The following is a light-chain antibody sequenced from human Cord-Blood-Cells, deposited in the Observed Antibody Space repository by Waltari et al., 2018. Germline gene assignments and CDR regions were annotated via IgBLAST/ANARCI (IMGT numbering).Light chain of an antibody. J-gene: IGLJ3*02. CDR2: GNS. Sequence: QSVLTQPPPVSGAPGQRVTIPCTGSSSNTGAGYVLHWYQQLPGTAPKLLIYGNSNRPSGVPDRFSGSKSGTSASLAITGLQAEDEADYYCQSYDSSLSGSEVFGGGTKLTVL. CDR1: SSNTGAGYV. V-gene: IGLV1-40*01. CDR3: QSYDSSLSGSEV.